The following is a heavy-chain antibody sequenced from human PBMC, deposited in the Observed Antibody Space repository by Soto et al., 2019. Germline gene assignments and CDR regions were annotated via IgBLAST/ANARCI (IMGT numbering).Heavy chain of an antibody. J-gene: IGHJ4*02. CDR1: GFTFSSYG. CDR2: ISYDGSNK. D-gene: IGHD2-2*01. Sequence: QVQLVESGGGVVQPGRSLRLSCAASGFTFSSYGMHWVRQAPGKGLELVEVISYDGSNKYYADSVKGRFTISRDNSKNTLYLQMNSLRAEDTAVYYCAQARLGYCSSTSCPPDYWGQGTLVTVSS. V-gene: IGHV3-30*18. CDR3: AQARLGYCSSTSCPPDY.